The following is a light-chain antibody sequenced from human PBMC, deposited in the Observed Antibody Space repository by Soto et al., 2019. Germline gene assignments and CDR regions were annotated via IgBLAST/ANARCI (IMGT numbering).Light chain of an antibody. CDR3: QQYGRSLT. J-gene: IGKJ4*01. V-gene: IGKV3-20*01. Sequence: IVLTQSPSTLSLYPGERATLSCRASESIISNYLAWYQQRPGQAPRLLIHGASTRATGIPGRFTGSGSGTDFTLTISRLEPEDFAVYYCQQYGRSLTFGGGTKVEI. CDR2: GAS. CDR1: ESIISNY.